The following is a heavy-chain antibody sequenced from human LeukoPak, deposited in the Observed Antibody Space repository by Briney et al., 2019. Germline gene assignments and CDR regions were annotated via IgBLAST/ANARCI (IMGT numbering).Heavy chain of an antibody. CDR3: VRKSATRRTSEFDY. CDR2: IHPNSGGT. D-gene: IGHD2-15*01. J-gene: IGHJ4*02. CDR1: GYTFTGYY. V-gene: IGHV1-2*02. Sequence: EASVKVSCTASGYTFTGYYMHWVRQAPGQGLEWMGWIHPNSGGTKYAQRFQGRVTMTRDTSISTAYMDLSSLGSDDTAIFYCVRKSATRRTSEFDYWGQGTPVTVSS.